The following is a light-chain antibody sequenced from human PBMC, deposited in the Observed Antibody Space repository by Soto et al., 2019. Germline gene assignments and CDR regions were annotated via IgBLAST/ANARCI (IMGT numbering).Light chain of an antibody. CDR3: QQYGSSPPIT. V-gene: IGKV3-20*01. CDR2: DAS. J-gene: IGKJ5*01. CDR1: QSLSTY. Sequence: EIVLTQSPATLSLSPGDRATLSFRSSQSLSTYLAWYQQKPGHAPRLLIYDASNRATGIPARFSGSGSGTDFTLTISRLEPEDFAVYYCQQYGSSPPITFGQGTRLEIK.